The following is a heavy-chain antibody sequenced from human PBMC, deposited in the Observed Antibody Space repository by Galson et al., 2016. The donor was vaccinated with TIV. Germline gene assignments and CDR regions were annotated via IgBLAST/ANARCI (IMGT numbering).Heavy chain of an antibody. CDR3: ARPSDSSWYFDL. V-gene: IGHV1-69*02. J-gene: IGHJ2*01. Sequence: SVKVSCKASGDTFSSLSIIWVRQAPGQGLEWMGRIIPTLSLADYAQKFQGRVTITADESTSTVFVELTSLTSDDTATYYCARPSDSSWYFDLWGRGTQVIVSS. CDR1: GDTFSSLS. CDR2: IIPTLSLA. D-gene: IGHD6-13*01.